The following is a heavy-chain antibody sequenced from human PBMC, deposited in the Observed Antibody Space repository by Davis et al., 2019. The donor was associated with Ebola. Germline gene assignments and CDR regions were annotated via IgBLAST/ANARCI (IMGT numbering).Heavy chain of an antibody. CDR1: GFTFSSYA. CDR2: ISSNGGST. D-gene: IGHD4-17*01. V-gene: IGHV3-64*01. CDR3: AKDLAYGDPPRYYFDI. J-gene: IGHJ4*02. Sequence: GGSLRLSCAASGFTFSSYAMHWVRQAPGKGLEYVSAISSNGGSTYYANSVKGRFTISRDNSKNTLYLQMGSLRAEDTALYYCAKDLAYGDPPRYYFDIWGQGALVTVSS.